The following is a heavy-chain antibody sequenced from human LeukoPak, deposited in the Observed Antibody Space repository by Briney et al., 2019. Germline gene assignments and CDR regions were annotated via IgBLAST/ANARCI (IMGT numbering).Heavy chain of an antibody. J-gene: IGHJ2*01. CDR2: ISGYNGNT. CDR3: ARVALEYQSQPHFDL. D-gene: IGHD2-2*01. V-gene: IGHV1-18*01. Sequence: GASVKVSCKASGYTFTSYDITWVRHAPGQGLEWMGCISGYNGNTNYAQKLQGRVTMTTDTSTTTAYMELRSLRSDDTAVYSCARVALEYQSQPHFDLWGRGTLVTVSS. CDR1: GYTFTSYD.